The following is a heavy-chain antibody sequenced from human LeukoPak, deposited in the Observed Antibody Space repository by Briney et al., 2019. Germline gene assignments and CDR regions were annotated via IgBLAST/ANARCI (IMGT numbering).Heavy chain of an antibody. J-gene: IGHJ5*02. CDR1: GGSISSYY. V-gene: IGHV4-59*08. CDR3: ARHPLLRYCTGGSCYSFDP. CDR2: IYYSVST. Sequence: SETLSLTCTVSGGSISSYYWSWIRQPPGKGLEWIGYIYYSVSTNYNPSLKSRVTISVDTSKNQFSLKLNSVTAADTAVYYCARHPLLRYCTGGSCYSFDPWGQGTLVTVSS. D-gene: IGHD2-15*01.